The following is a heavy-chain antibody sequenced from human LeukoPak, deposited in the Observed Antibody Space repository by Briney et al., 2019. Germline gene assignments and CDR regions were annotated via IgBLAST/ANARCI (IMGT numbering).Heavy chain of an antibody. CDR2: MSYDGGHI. D-gene: IGHD2-2*01. CDR1: GFNFKNYG. J-gene: IGHJ4*02. CDR3: AKGCSSTSCAIEFDS. Sequence: GGSLRLSCGGSGFNFKNYGIHWVRQAPGRGLEWVAGMSYDGGHIYYGDSVKGRFTIPRDNSKDTAYVEMNSLRPADTAVYYCAKGCSSTSCAIEFDSWGQGILVTVSS. V-gene: IGHV3-30*18.